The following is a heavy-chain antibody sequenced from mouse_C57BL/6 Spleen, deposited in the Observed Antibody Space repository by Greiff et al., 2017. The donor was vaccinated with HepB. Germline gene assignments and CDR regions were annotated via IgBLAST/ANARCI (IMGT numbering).Heavy chain of an antibody. Sequence: QVQLQQSGAELVKPGASVKMSCKASGYTFTSYWITWVKQRPGQGLEWIGDIYPGSGSTNYNEKFKSKATLTVDTSSSTAYMQLSSLTSEDSAVYYCARREGLRRFFDYWGQGTTLTVSS. D-gene: IGHD2-4*01. CDR2: IYPGSGST. V-gene: IGHV1-55*01. CDR1: GYTFTSYW. CDR3: ARREGLRRFFDY. J-gene: IGHJ2*01.